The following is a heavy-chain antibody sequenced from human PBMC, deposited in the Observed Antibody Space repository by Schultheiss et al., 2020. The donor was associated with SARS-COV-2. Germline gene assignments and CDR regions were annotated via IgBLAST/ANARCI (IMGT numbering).Heavy chain of an antibody. V-gene: IGHV3-23*01. CDR3: ARDLVRMYGSGSYLHYYYYGMDV. J-gene: IGHJ6*02. Sequence: GGSLRLSCAASGFTFSYYYMSGVRQAPGKGLEWVSAISGSGGSTYYADSVKGRFTISRDNSKNTLYLQMNSLKTEDTAVYYCARDLVRMYGSGSYLHYYYYGMDVWGQGTTVTVSS. CDR1: GFTFSYYY. CDR2: ISGSGGST. D-gene: IGHD3-10*01.